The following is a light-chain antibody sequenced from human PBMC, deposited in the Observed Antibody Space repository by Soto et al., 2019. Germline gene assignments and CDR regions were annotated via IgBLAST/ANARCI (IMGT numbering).Light chain of an antibody. CDR2: DNN. CDR1: SSNIGNNL. CDR3: GSWDTSLSAYV. J-gene: IGLJ1*01. Sequence: QSVLTQPPSVSAAPGQKVTISCSGSSSNIGNNLVSWFQHLPGTAPKLLIYDNNKRPSGIADRFSGSMSGTSATLSITGLQTGDEADYYCGSWDTSLSAYVFGTGTQLTVL. V-gene: IGLV1-51*01.